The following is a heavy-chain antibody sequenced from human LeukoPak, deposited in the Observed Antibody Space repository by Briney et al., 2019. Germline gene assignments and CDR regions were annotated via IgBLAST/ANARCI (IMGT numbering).Heavy chain of an antibody. V-gene: IGHV3-64*01. J-gene: IGHJ4*02. CDR3: ARTPEFCSGGSCYSEGYFDY. Sequence: GGSLRLSCAASGFTFSTYAMHWVRQAPGKGLEHVSAISSNGGSTYYANSVKGRFTISRDNSKKTLYLQMGSLRTEDMAVYYCARTPEFCSGGSCYSEGYFDYWGQGTLVTVSS. CDR1: GFTFSTYA. D-gene: IGHD2-15*01. CDR2: ISSNGGST.